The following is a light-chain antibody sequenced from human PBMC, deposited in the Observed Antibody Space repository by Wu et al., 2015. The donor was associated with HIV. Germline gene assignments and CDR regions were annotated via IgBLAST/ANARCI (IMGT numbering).Light chain of an antibody. CDR3: QQYNSSPYN. J-gene: IGKJ2*01. V-gene: IGKV3-20*01. CDR1: ESVNGY. Sequence: VLTQSPGTLSLSPGEGATLSCRVSESVNGYLAWYQQRPGQPPTLLIYGASSRAAGIPDRFSGSGSGTDFSLTIRRLEPEDFAVYYCQQYNSSPYNFGQGTKLEIK. CDR2: GAS.